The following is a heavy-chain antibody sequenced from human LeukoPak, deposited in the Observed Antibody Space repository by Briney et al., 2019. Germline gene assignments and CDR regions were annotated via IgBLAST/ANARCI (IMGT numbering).Heavy chain of an antibody. CDR2: INHSGST. J-gene: IGHJ5*02. CDR1: GGSFSGYY. Sequence: SETPSLTCAVYGGSFSGYYWSWIRQPPGKGLEWIGEINHSGSTNYNPSLKSRVTISVDTSKNQFSLKLSSVTAADTAVYYCALRSRRKLLNSSGYYPRGFDPWGQGTLVTVSS. D-gene: IGHD3-22*01. CDR3: ALRSRRKLLNSSGYYPRGFDP. V-gene: IGHV4-34*01.